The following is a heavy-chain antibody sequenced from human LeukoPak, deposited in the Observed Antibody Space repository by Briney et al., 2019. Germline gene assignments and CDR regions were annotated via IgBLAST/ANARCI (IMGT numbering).Heavy chain of an antibody. J-gene: IGHJ6*03. D-gene: IGHD3-10*01. Sequence: PGGSLRLSCAASGFNFENYCMHWVRQAPGKALKWISGIGLSGDYIAYADSVKGRFTISRDDAKNSLYLQMSSLRPEDAALYYCTKDMRGPYYYYYMDVWGKGTTVTVSS. CDR3: TKDMRGPYYYYYMDV. CDR1: GFNFENYC. V-gene: IGHV3-9*01. CDR2: IGLSGDYI.